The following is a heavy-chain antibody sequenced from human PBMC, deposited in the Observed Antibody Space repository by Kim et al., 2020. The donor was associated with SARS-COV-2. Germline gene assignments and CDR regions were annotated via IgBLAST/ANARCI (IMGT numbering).Heavy chain of an antibody. CDR2: IYQSGST. CDR3: TRGLQSDYYYYGMDV. Sequence: SETLSLTCTVSGYSISSGYYWGWVRQSPGKGLEWIASIYQSGSTYYNPSLRSRVTISVDTSRNQFSLKVRYVTAADTAMYYCTRGLQSDYYYYGMDVWG. J-gene: IGHJ6*02. V-gene: IGHV4-38-2*02. D-gene: IGHD4-4*01. CDR1: GYSISSGYY.